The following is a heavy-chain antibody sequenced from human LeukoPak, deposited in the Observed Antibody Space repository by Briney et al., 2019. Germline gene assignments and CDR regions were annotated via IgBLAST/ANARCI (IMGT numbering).Heavy chain of an antibody. CDR2: VVHSGST. Sequence: SETLSLTCAVYGGSFSGHYWTWIRQPPGNGLGWIGEVVHSGSTNYNPSRKSRVTIAEDTSTNQFSLKLSSGAAADTAVYYWARMTRHSARAFDIWDQGRMVTVSS. CDR1: GGSFSGHY. D-gene: IGHD2-21*01. J-gene: IGHJ3*02. V-gene: IGHV4-34*12. CDR3: ARMTRHSARAFDI.